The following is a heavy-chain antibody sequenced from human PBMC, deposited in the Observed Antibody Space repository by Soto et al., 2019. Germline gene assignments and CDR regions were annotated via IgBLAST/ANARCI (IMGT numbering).Heavy chain of an antibody. CDR3: GKDPNGDYVGAFEI. Sequence: EVQLLESGGGLVQPGGSLRLSCAASGFTFSKYAMSWVRQAPGKGLEWVSSISGSGGSTYYSDSVKGRFTISRDDSKKTLSLQMDSLRAEDTAVYFCGKDPNGDYVGAFEIWGQGTMVTVSS. CDR2: ISGSGGST. CDR1: GFTFSKYA. J-gene: IGHJ3*02. D-gene: IGHD4-17*01. V-gene: IGHV3-23*01.